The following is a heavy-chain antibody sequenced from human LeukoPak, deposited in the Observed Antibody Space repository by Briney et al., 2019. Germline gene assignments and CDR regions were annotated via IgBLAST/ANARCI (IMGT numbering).Heavy chain of an antibody. CDR1: GDSVSSNSAT. CDR2: TYYRSKWYN. D-gene: IGHD1-1*01. CDR3: TRALARYFDY. V-gene: IGHV6-1*01. Sequence: SQTLSLTCAISGDSVSSNSATWNWIRQSPSRGLEWLGRTYYRSKWYNEYAPSVKGRIDFNPDTSKNQFSLQLNSVTPEDAAVYYCTRALARYFDYWGQGTLVAVSS. J-gene: IGHJ4*02.